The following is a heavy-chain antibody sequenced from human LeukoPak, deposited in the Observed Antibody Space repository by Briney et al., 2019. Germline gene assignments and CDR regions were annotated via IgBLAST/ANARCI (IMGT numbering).Heavy chain of an antibody. V-gene: IGHV1-69*13. D-gene: IGHD5-12*01. CDR2: IIPIFGTA. CDR1: GGTFISYA. J-gene: IGHJ4*02. Sequence: SSVTVSCKASGGTFISYAISWVRQAPGQGLEWMGGIIPIFGTANYAQKFQGRVTITADESTSTAYMELSSLRSEDTAVYYCARVAGATKTFDYWGQGTLVTVSS. CDR3: ARVAGATKTFDY.